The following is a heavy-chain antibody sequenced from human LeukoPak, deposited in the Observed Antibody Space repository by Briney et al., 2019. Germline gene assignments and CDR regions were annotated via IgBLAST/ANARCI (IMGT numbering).Heavy chain of an antibody. J-gene: IGHJ4*02. V-gene: IGHV1-69*05. Sequence: ASVKVSCKASGGTFSSYAISWVRQAPGQGLEWIGRIIPIFGTANYAQKFQGRVTITTDESTSTAYMELSSLRSEDTAVYYCARDRLGGGDYYIDYWGQGTLVTVSS. CDR1: GGTFSSYA. CDR3: ARDRLGGGDYYIDY. CDR2: IIPIFGTA. D-gene: IGHD2-21*01.